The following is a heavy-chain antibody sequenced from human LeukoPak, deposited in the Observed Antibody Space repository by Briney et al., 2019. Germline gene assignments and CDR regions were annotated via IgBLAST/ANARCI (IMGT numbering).Heavy chain of an antibody. CDR1: GFTFSSYA. J-gene: IGHJ4*02. Sequence: GGSLRLSCAASGFTFSSYAMSWVRQAPGKRLEWVSGISGSDGITYYADSVKGRFTISRDNSNNTLYLQMSSLRAEDTALYYCAKGSSSSISARLNYWGQGTPVTVSS. CDR3: AKGSSSSISARLNY. D-gene: IGHD6-6*01. V-gene: IGHV3-23*01. CDR2: ISGSDGIT.